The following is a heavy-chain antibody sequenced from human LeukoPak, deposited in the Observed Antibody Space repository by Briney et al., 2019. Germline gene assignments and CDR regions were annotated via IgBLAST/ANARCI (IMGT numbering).Heavy chain of an antibody. J-gene: IGHJ4*02. Sequence: GASVKVSCKASGYTFTSYGISWVRQAPGQGLEWMGWISAYNGNTNYAQKLQGRVTMTTDTSTSTAYMELRSLRSDDTAAYYCARDRRVGIWFGELIDYWGQGTLVTVSS. CDR2: ISAYNGNT. CDR3: ARDRRVGIWFGELIDY. D-gene: IGHD3-10*01. V-gene: IGHV1-18*01. CDR1: GYTFTSYG.